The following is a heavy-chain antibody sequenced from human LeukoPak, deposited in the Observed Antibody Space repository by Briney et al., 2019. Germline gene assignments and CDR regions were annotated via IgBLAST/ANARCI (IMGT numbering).Heavy chain of an antibody. J-gene: IGHJ3*02. CDR2: IIPIFGTA. CDR3: ARAGAYCGGDCYSTSDAFDI. CDR1: GGTFSSYA. V-gene: IGHV1-69*05. Sequence: SVKVSCKASGGTFSSYAISWVRQAPGQGLEWMGGIIPIFGTANYAQKFQGRVTMTRDMSTSTVYMELSSLRSEDTAVYYCARAGAYCGGDCYSTSDAFDIWGQGTMVTVSS. D-gene: IGHD2-21*02.